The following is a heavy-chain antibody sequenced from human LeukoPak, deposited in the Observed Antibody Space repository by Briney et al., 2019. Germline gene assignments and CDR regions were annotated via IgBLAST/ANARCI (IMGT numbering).Heavy chain of an antibody. Sequence: SETLSLTCTVSGGSISSSRYYWGWIRQPPGKGLEWIGSIYYSGSTYYNPSLKSRVTISVDTSKNQFSLKLSSVTAADTAVYYCARLSITMIVVVIPEGWFDPWGQGTLVTVSS. D-gene: IGHD3-22*01. CDR2: IYYSGST. V-gene: IGHV4-39*01. CDR1: GGSISSSRYY. CDR3: ARLSITMIVVVIPEGWFDP. J-gene: IGHJ5*02.